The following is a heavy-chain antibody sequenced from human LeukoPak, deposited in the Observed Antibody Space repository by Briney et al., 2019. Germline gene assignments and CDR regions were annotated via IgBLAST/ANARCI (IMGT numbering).Heavy chain of an antibody. J-gene: IGHJ4*02. Sequence: GGSLRLSCIVSGFIVNDNYMSWVRQAPGKGLQWVSVMFPDGRTFYGDSVRGRFTISRDLARNTLLLQMHSLRADDTAVHYCARTNPVYGDYDYWGQGTLVTVSS. CDR3: ARTNPVYGDYDY. CDR1: GFIVNDNY. V-gene: IGHV3-53*01. CDR2: MFPDGRT. D-gene: IGHD4-17*01.